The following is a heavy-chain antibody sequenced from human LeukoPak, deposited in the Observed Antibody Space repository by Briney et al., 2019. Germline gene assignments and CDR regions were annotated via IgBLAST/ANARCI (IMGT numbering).Heavy chain of an antibody. D-gene: IGHD1-14*01. J-gene: IGHJ4*02. CDR1: GFTFSSYA. Sequence: PGGSLRLSCAASGFTFSSYAMHWVRQAPGKGLEWVAVISYDGSNKYYADSVKGRFTISRDNSKNTLYLQMNSLRAEDTAVYYCARGNQYHFDYWGQGTPVTVSS. CDR2: ISYDGSNK. V-gene: IGHV3-30*04. CDR3: ARGNQYHFDY.